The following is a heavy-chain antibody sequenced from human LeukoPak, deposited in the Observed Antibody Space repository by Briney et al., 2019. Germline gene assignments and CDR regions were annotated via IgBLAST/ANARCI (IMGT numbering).Heavy chain of an antibody. CDR3: AREKRIVTMVRGVITPLNWFDP. Sequence: GASVKVSCKASGYTFTGYYMHWVRQAPGQGLEWMGWINPNSGGTNYAQKFQGRVTMTRDTSISTAYMELSRLRSDDTAVYYCAREKRIVTMVRGVITPLNWFDPWGQGTLVTVSS. CDR1: GYTFTGYY. V-gene: IGHV1-2*02. J-gene: IGHJ5*02. D-gene: IGHD3-10*01. CDR2: INPNSGGT.